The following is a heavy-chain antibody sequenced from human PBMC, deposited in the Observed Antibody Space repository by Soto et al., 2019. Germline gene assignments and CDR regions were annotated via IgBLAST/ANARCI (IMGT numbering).Heavy chain of an antibody. V-gene: IGHV1-3*01. CDR1: GYTFTSYA. CDR3: ARVITPGIAVADDYFDY. Sequence: ASVKVSCKASGYTFTSYAMHWVRQAPGQRLEWMGWINAGNGNTKYSQKFQGRVTITRDTSASTAYLELSSLRSEDTAVYYCARVITPGIAVADDYFDYWGQGTLVTVSS. D-gene: IGHD6-19*01. J-gene: IGHJ4*02. CDR2: INAGNGNT.